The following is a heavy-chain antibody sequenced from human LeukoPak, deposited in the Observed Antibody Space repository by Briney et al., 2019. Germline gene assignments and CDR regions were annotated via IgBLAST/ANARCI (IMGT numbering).Heavy chain of an antibody. Sequence: PSETLSLTCTVSGASLTTHYWSWIRQPPGKGLEWIGYIYYSGRTNYNPSLMSRVTISGDTSKNQISLKLSSVTAADTAVYYCARVYSSSPVYYYYYMDVWGKGTTVTVSS. V-gene: IGHV4-59*11. J-gene: IGHJ6*03. CDR1: GASLTTHY. CDR2: IYYSGRT. D-gene: IGHD6-6*01. CDR3: ARVYSSSPVYYYYYMDV.